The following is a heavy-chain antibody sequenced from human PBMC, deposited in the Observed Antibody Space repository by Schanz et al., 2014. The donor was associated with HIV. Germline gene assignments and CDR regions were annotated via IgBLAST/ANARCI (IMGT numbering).Heavy chain of an antibody. CDR1: GFTFRNYA. J-gene: IGHJ4*02. Sequence: EVQLLESGGGLVQPGGSLRLSCAASGFTFRNYAMSWVRQAPGKGLEWVSAISESGGSTYYADSVKGRFTISRDNSKNTLYLQMNTLRAEDTAVYYCAKPEYDSRGSSQSHFDYWGQGTLVTVSS. CDR3: AKPEYDSRGSSQSHFDY. D-gene: IGHD3-22*01. CDR2: ISESGGST. V-gene: IGHV3-23*01.